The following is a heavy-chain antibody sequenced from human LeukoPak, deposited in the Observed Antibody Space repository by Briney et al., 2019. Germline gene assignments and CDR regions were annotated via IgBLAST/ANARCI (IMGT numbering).Heavy chain of an antibody. CDR1: GFTFSSYA. Sequence: GRSLRLSCAASGFTFSSYAMHWVRQAPGKGLEWVAVISYDGSNKYYADSVKGRFTISRDNSKNTLYLQMNSLRAEDTAVYYCAKDGGLWVSAHWGDSWGRGTLVTVSS. D-gene: IGHD7-27*01. CDR2: ISYDGSNK. CDR3: AKDGGLWVSAHWGDS. V-gene: IGHV3-30-3*01. J-gene: IGHJ4*02.